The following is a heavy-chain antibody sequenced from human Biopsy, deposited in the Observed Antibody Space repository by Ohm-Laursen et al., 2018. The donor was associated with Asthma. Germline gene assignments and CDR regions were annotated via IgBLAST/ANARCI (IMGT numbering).Heavy chain of an antibody. J-gene: IGHJ4*02. V-gene: IGHV3-9*01. CDR3: VKDIRLQLWGFDS. D-gene: IGHD6-13*01. CDR2: VSWNCGSI. Sequence: SLRLSCTPSGFIFDDYAMHWVRQAPGKGLEWVSGVSWNCGSIDYADSVKGRFTISRDNTKNSLYLQMISLRGADTALYYCVKDIRLQLWGFDSWGQGTLVTVSS. CDR1: GFIFDDYA.